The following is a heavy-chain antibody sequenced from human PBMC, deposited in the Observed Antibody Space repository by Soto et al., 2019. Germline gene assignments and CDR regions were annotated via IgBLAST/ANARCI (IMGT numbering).Heavy chain of an antibody. D-gene: IGHD3-16*01. CDR2: VDTTGGT. J-gene: IGHJ3*02. V-gene: IGHV4-4*07. CDR3: AKDDSGAADI. CDR1: GGSISSYS. Sequence: QVQLQESGPGLVEPSETLSLTCTVSGGSISSYSWNWIRQPAGKGLEWIGRVDTTGGTNYIPSLKSRVTMSVVTSKDQFSLNLRFVTAADTGVYFCAKDDSGAADIWGQGTMVTVS.